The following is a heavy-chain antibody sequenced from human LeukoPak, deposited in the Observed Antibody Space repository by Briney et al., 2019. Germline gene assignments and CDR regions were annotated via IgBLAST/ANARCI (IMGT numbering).Heavy chain of an antibody. CDR1: GFTVSSNY. V-gene: IGHV3-66*01. CDR3: AREGATTVTLSH. CDR2: IYSGGST. D-gene: IGHD4-17*01. Sequence: GGSLRLSCAASGFTVSSNYMSWVRQAPGKGLEWVSVIYSGGSTYYADSVKGRFTISRDNSKNTLYLQMNSLRAEDTAVYYCAREGATTVTLSHWGQGTLVTVSS. J-gene: IGHJ4*02.